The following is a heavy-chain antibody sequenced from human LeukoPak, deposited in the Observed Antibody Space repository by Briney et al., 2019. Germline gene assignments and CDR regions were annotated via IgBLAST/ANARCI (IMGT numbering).Heavy chain of an antibody. V-gene: IGHV4-4*07. J-gene: IGHJ4*02. Sequence: SETLSLTCSVSGGSVGSYYWSWIRQPAGKGLEWIGCIYPSGSTNYNPSLRGRATISVDKSKSQFSLKLTSVTAADTAVYYCARDLSYCSSTRCYAPYYFDYWGQGTLVTVSS. CDR3: ARDLSYCSSTRCYAPYYFDY. CDR2: IYPSGST. D-gene: IGHD2-2*01. CDR1: GGSVGSYY.